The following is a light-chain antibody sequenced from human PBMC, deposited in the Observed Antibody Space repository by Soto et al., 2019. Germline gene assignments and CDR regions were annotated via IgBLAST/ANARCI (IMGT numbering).Light chain of an antibody. Sequence: QSALTQPRSVSGSPGQSVTISCTGTSSDVGGYNYVSWYQQHPGKAPKFMIYEVSKRPSGVPDRFSGSKSGNTASLTVSGLQAEDEADYYCTSYAGDTSLGVLGGGTKLTVL. CDR3: TSYAGDTSLGV. CDR2: EVS. V-gene: IGLV2-11*01. CDR1: SSDVGGYNY. J-gene: IGLJ3*02.